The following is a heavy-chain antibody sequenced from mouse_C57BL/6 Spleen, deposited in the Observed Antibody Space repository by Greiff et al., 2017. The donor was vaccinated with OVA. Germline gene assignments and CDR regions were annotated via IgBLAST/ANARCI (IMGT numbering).Heavy chain of an antibody. J-gene: IGHJ4*01. D-gene: IGHD2-2*01. CDR3: VRRVYYGYERYAMDY. Sequence: EVHLVESGGGLVQPKGSLKLSCAASGFSFNTYAMNWVRQAPGKGLEWVARIRSKSNNYATYYADSVKDRFTISRDDSESMLYLQMNNLKTEDTAMYYCVRRVYYGYERYAMDYWGQGTSVTVSS. V-gene: IGHV10-1*01. CDR1: GFSFNTYA. CDR2: IRSKSNNYAT.